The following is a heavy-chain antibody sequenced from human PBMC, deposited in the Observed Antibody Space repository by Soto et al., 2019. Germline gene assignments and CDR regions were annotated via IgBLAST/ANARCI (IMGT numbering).Heavy chain of an antibody. CDR1: GFTFSSYA. D-gene: IGHD2-21*02. CDR3: ARDRGHIVVVTAIPYYYYGMDV. CDR2: ISYDGSNK. V-gene: IGHV3-30-3*01. J-gene: IGHJ6*02. Sequence: QVQLVESGGGVVQPGRSLRLSCAASGFTFSSYAMHWVRQAPGKGLEWVAVISYDGSNKYYADSVKGRFTISRDNSKHTLSLQMNSLRAEDTAVYYCARDRGHIVVVTAIPYYYYGMDVWGQGTTVTVSS.